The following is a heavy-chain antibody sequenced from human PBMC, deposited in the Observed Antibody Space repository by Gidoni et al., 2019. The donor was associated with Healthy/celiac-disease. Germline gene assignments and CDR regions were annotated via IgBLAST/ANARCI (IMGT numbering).Heavy chain of an antibody. CDR1: AFTFSRYA. CDR2: IRGSGGST. V-gene: IGHV3-23*01. J-gene: IGHJ4*02. D-gene: IGHD6-13*01. Sequence: EVQLLASGGGLVQPGGSLSPACAASAFTFSRYAMSWVRQAPGKGLEWVSAIRGSGGSTYYEDSVKGRFAISRDNSKNTLYLQMNSLRAEDTAVYYCATYIAAAASDYWGQGTLVTVSS. CDR3: ATYIAAAASDY.